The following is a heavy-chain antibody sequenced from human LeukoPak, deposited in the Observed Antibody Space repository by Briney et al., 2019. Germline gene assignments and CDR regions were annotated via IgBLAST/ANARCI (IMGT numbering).Heavy chain of an antibody. CDR2: ISGNSGSI. J-gene: IGHJ4*02. CDR1: GFTFYDYA. V-gene: IGHV3-9*01. Sequence: GGSLRLSCAASGFTFYDYAMHWVRQAPGKGLEWVSGISGNSGSIGYTDSVKGRFTISRDNAKNSLYLQMNSLRAEDTAVYYCARIRPHFGVVIINANDYWGQGTLVTVSS. CDR3: ARIRPHFGVVIINANDY. D-gene: IGHD3-3*01.